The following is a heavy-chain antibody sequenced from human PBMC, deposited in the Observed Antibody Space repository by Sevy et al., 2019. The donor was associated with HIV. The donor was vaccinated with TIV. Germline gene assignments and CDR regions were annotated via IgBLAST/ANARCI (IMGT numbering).Heavy chain of an antibody. CDR3: HTASQGS. V-gene: IGHV3-74*01. CDR1: GFSFNSYW. CDR2: ISDDGIST. Sequence: GGSLRLSCAASGFSFNSYWMHWVRQAPGKGLEWVSHISDDGISTTYADSVKGRFTISRDNAKNTLYLQMNSLRAEDTTLHCCHTASQGSWGQGTLVTVSS. D-gene: IGHD5-18*01. J-gene: IGHJ5*02.